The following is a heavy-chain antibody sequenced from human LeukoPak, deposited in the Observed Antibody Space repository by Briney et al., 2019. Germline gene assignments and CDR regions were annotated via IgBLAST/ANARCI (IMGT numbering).Heavy chain of an antibody. Sequence: GASVKVSCKASGYTFTSYGISWVRQAPGQGLEWMGWISAYNGNTNYAQKLQGRVTMTTDTSTSTAYMELRSLRSDDTAVYYCARATRRVPDGSGYYWDFDYWGQGTLVTVSS. J-gene: IGHJ4*02. CDR2: ISAYNGNT. D-gene: IGHD3-22*01. CDR1: GYTFTSYG. V-gene: IGHV1-18*01. CDR3: ARATRRVPDGSGYYWDFDY.